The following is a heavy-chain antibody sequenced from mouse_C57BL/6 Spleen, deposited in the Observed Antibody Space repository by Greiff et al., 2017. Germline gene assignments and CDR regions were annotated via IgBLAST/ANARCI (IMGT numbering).Heavy chain of an antibody. V-gene: IGHV1-72*01. Sequence: LQQPGAELVKPGASVKLSCKASGYTFTSYWMHWVKQRPGRGLEWIGRIDPNSGGTKYNEKFKSKATLTVDKPSSTAYMQLSSLTSEESAVYYCAREGITTVVADYFDYWGQGTTLTVSS. J-gene: IGHJ2*01. CDR2: IDPNSGGT. CDR3: AREGITTVVADYFDY. D-gene: IGHD1-1*01. CDR1: GYTFTSYW.